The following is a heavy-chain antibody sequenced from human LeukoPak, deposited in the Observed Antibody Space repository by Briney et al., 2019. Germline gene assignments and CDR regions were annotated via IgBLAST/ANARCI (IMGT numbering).Heavy chain of an antibody. D-gene: IGHD2-2*01. J-gene: IGHJ4*02. V-gene: IGHV1-46*01. CDR1: GYRFTSYD. CDR3: ARDGPTAAPFDY. CDR2: INPSGGST. Sequence: ASVKVSCKASGYRFTSYDMHWVRQAPGQGLEWMGIINPSGGSTSYAQRFQGRVAMTRDTSTTTVYMEVNSLTSEDTAVYFCARDGPTAAPFDYWGQGALVTVSS.